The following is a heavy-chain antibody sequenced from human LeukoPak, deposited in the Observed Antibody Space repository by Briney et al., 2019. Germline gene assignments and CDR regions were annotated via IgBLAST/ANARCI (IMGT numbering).Heavy chain of an antibody. V-gene: IGHV4-39*01. CDR2: IYYSGST. Sequence: SETLSLTCTVSGGSISSYYWSWIRQPPGKGLEWIGSIYYSGSTYYNPSLKSRVTISVDTSKNQFSLKLSSVTAADTAVYYCARHVVAENWFDPWGQGTLVTVSS. J-gene: IGHJ5*02. CDR1: GGSISSYY. D-gene: IGHD2-15*01. CDR3: ARHVVAENWFDP.